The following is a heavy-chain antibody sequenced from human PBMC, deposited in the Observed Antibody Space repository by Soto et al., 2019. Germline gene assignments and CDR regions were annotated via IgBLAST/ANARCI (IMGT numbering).Heavy chain of an antibody. J-gene: IGHJ3*02. CDR2: IYYSGSS. D-gene: IGHD4-17*01. Sequence: QVQLQESGPGLVKPSETLSLTCTVSGGSISSYYWSWIRKPPATGLERIGYIYYSGSSNYNSSLKSRITISVDTSKNQFSLKLSSVTARDTAGYYCARITVTHDAFDIWGQGTMVPVSS. CDR3: ARITVTHDAFDI. V-gene: IGHV4-59*01. CDR1: GGSISSYY.